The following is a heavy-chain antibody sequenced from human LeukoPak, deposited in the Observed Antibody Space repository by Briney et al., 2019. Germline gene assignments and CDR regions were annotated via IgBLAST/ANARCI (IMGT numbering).Heavy chain of an antibody. V-gene: IGHV4-59*11. Sequence: SETLSLTCTVSGGSISSHYWSWIRQPPGKGLEWIGYIYYSGSTSYNPSLKSRVTISVDTSKNQFSLKLSSVTAADTAVYYCARAVGWFDPWGQGTLVTVSS. J-gene: IGHJ5*02. CDR2: IYYSGST. D-gene: IGHD3-3*01. CDR3: ARAVGWFDP. CDR1: GGSISSHY.